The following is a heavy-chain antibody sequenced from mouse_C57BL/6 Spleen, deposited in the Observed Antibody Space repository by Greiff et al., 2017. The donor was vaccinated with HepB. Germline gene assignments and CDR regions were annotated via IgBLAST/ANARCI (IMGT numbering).Heavy chain of an antibody. D-gene: IGHD2-3*01. J-gene: IGHJ2*01. Sequence: VQLQQSGTVLARPGASVKMSCKTSGYTFTSYWMHWVKQRPGQGLEWIGAIYPGNSDTSYNQKFKGKAKLTAVTSASTAYMELSSLTNEDSAVYYCTRGGAYDGLYYFDYWGQGTTLTVSS. CDR2: IYPGNSDT. CDR3: TRGGAYDGLYYFDY. CDR1: GYTFTSYW. V-gene: IGHV1-5*01.